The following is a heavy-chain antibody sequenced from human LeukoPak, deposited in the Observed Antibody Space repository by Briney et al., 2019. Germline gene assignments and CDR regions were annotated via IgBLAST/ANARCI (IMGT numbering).Heavy chain of an antibody. V-gene: IGHV1-18*04. Sequence: ASVKVSCKASGYTFTSYYLHWVRQAPGQGLEWMGWISAYNGNTNYAQKLQGRVTMTTDTSTSTAYMELRSLRSDDTAVYYRARDTDNDYYGSGASTDFDYWGQGTLVTVSS. J-gene: IGHJ4*02. D-gene: IGHD3-10*01. CDR3: ARDTDNDYYGSGASTDFDY. CDR1: GYTFTSYY. CDR2: ISAYNGNT.